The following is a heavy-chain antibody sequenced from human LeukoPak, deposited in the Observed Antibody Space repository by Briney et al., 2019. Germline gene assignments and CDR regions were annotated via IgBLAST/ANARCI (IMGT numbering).Heavy chain of an antibody. V-gene: IGHV4-59*08. D-gene: IGHD5-18*01. CDR3: VGLAKDLKRTAMVIGDDYYGIDV. CDR1: GASIRSHF. Sequence: SETLSLTCTVSGASIRSHFWSWIRRPPGKALEWIGYMYNSGRTNYNPSLKSRVTISVDTSKNQFSLKLSSVTAADTAVYYCVGLAKDLKRTAMVIGDDYYGIDVWGQGTTVTVSS. CDR2: MYNSGRT. J-gene: IGHJ6*02.